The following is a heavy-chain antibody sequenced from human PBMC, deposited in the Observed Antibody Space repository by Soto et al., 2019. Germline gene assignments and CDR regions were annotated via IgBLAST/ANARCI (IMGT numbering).Heavy chain of an antibody. V-gene: IGHV1-18*01. CDR2: ISAYSGNT. CDR3: ARTKWTDGWDFDY. CDR1: GYSFTSYG. Sequence: QVQLVQSGAEVKKPGASVKVSCKASGYSFTSYGVSWVRQAPGQGLERMGWISAYSGNTNYAQNFQGRVTMTTDTSTTTAYLELRSLRSDDTDVYYWARTKWTDGWDFDYWGQGTLITVSS. J-gene: IGHJ4*02. D-gene: IGHD3-16*01.